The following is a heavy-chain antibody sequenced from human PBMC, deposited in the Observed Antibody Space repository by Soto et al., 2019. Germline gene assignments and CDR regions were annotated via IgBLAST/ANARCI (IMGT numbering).Heavy chain of an antibody. CDR1: GFTFSSYG. D-gene: IGHD3-16*01. CDR2: IWYDGSNK. V-gene: IGHV3-33*01. Sequence: GGSLRLSCAASGFTFSSYGMHWVRQAPGKGLEWVAVIWYDGSNKYYADSVKGRFTISRDNSKNTLYLQMNSLRAEDTAVYYCARGSVRGDYIWGSYDYWGQGTLVTVSS. J-gene: IGHJ4*02. CDR3: ARGSVRGDYIWGSYDY.